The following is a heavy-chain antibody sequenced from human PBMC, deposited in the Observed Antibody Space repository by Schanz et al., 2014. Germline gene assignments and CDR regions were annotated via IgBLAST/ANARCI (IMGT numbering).Heavy chain of an antibody. J-gene: IGHJ3*02. Sequence: QVQLVESGGGVVQPGRSLRLSCAVSGFTFSSYGMHWVRQAPGKGLEWVALISYDGSNKHYADSVKGRFTISRDNAKNSLYLEMTSLRGEDTAVYYCARENLNWEAFDIWGQGTMVTVSS. CDR1: GFTFSSYG. CDR3: ARENLNWEAFDI. CDR2: ISYDGSNK. D-gene: IGHD7-27*01. V-gene: IGHV3-30*03.